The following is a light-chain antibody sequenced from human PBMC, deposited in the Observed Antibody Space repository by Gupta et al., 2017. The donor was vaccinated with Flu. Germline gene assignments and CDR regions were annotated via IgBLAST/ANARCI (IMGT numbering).Light chain of an antibody. V-gene: IGLV1-44*01. CDR2: NDD. CDR1: RSNIGRNA. J-gene: IGLJ1*01. Sequence: RVTTSCSGSRSNIGRNAVDWYQQVPGTAPNLLIHNDDKRPSGVSDRFSGSKSGTSASLAIIGLQSEDEADYYCAAWDDSLKAYVFGSGTKVTVL. CDR3: AAWDDSLKAYV.